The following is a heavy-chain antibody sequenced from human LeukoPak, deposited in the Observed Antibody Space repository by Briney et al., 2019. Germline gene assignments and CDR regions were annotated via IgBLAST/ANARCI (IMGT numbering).Heavy chain of an antibody. CDR3: AKDIPVGTDAFDI. J-gene: IGHJ3*02. V-gene: IGHV3-7*01. CDR2: IKQDGSEK. D-gene: IGHD2-21*02. Sequence: GGSLRLSCAASGFTFSSYWMSWVRQAPGKGLEWVANIKQDGSEKYYVDSVKGRFTISRDNAKNSLYLQMNSLRAEDTAVYYCAKDIPVGTDAFDIWGQGTMVTVSS. CDR1: GFTFSSYW.